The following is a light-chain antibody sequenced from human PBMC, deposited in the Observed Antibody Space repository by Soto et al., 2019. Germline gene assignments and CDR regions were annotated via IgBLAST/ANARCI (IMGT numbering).Light chain of an antibody. CDR1: SSDVGGYNY. J-gene: IGLJ1*01. CDR3: CLYVGATTYV. CDR2: EVS. V-gene: IGLV2-8*01. Sequence: QSALTQPPSASGSPGQSVTISCTGTSSDVGGYNYVSWYQQHPGKAPKLMIYEVSKRPSGVPDRFSGSKSVNTASLTISGLQTDDEADYYCCLYVGATTYVFGTGTKLTVL.